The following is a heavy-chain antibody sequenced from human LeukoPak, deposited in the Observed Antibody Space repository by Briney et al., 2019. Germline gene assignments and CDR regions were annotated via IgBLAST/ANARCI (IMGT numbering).Heavy chain of an antibody. J-gene: IGHJ6*03. CDR1: GFTFSSYG. D-gene: IGHD6-13*01. CDR2: ISYDGSNK. CDR3: AKGFSSSWYVRDYYYMDV. Sequence: PGRSLRLSCAASGFTFSSYGMHWVRQAPGKGLEWVAVISYDGSNKYYADSVKGRFTISRDNSKNTLYLQMNSLRAEDTAVYYCAKGFSSSWYVRDYYYMDVWGKGTTVTVSS. V-gene: IGHV3-30*18.